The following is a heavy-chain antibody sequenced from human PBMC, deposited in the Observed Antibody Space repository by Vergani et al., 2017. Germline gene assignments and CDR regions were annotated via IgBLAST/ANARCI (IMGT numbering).Heavy chain of an antibody. J-gene: IGHJ6*02. V-gene: IGHV4-61*02. Sequence: QVQLQESGPGLVKPSQTLSLTCTVSGGSISSGSYYWSWIRQPAGKGLEWIGRIYTSGSTNYNPSLKSRFTISVDTSKNQFSLKLSSVTAADTAVYYFARNTIGVRGSYGMDVWGQGTTVTVSS. CDR3: ARNTIGVRGSYGMDV. D-gene: IGHD3-10*01. CDR1: GGSISSGSYY. CDR2: IYTSGST.